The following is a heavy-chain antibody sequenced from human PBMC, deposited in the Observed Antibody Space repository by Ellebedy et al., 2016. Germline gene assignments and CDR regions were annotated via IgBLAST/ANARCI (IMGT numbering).Heavy chain of an antibody. V-gene: IGHV4-34*01. J-gene: IGHJ3*02. CDR2: INHSGST. CDR1: GGSFSGYY. Sequence: SETLSLXCAVYGGSFSGYYWSWIRQPPGKGLEWIGEINHSGSTNYNPSLKSRVTISVDTSKNQFSLKLSSVTAADTAVYYCARVMTTVTTLAFDIWGQGTMVTVSS. CDR3: ARVMTTVTTLAFDI. D-gene: IGHD4-11*01.